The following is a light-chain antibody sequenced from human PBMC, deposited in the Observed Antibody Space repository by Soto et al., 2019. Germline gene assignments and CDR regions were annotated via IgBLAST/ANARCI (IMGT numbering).Light chain of an antibody. J-gene: IGKJ3*01. Sequence: DIPLTQSPSFLSASVGDRVTITCRASQGISSYLAWYQQKPGKAPKLLIYAASTLQSGVPSRFSGSGSGTEFTLTISSLQPEDFATYYCQQLNSYPRTFGPGTKVDIK. V-gene: IGKV1-9*01. CDR1: QGISSY. CDR2: AAS. CDR3: QQLNSYPRT.